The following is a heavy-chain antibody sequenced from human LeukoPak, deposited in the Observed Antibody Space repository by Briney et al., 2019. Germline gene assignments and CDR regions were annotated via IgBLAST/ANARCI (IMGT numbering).Heavy chain of an antibody. V-gene: IGHV5-51*01. Sequence: GESLKISCKGSGYSFTSYWIGWVRQMPGKGLEWMGIIYPGDSNTRYSPSFQGQVTISADKSISTAYLQWSSLKASDAAIYYCAITSANWFDPWGQGTLVSVSS. J-gene: IGHJ5*02. CDR1: GYSFTSYW. CDR2: IYPGDSNT. D-gene: IGHD1-1*01. CDR3: AITSANWFDP.